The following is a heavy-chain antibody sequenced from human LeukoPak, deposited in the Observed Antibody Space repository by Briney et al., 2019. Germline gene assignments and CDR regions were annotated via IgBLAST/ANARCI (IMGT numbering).Heavy chain of an antibody. CDR3: ARDPVGREYCSGGGCQHH. V-gene: IGHV1-69*05. CDR2: IIPIFGTA. Sequence: ASVKVSCKASGGTFSSYAISWVRQAPGQGLEWMGRIIPIFGTANYAQKFQGRVTITTDESTSTAYMELSRLRSDDTAVYYCARDPVGREYCSGGGCQHHWGQGTLVTVSS. CDR1: GGTFSSYA. J-gene: IGHJ5*02. D-gene: IGHD2-15*01.